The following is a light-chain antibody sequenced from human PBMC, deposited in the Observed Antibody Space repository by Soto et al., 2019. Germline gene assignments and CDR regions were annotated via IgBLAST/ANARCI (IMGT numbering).Light chain of an antibody. V-gene: IGKV3-20*01. CDR1: QSVSSKY. CDR2: GTS. J-gene: IGKJ3*01. CDR3: QQYGSSLFT. Sequence: EIVLTQSPGTLSLSPGERATLSCRASQSVSSKYLAWYQQKPGQAPRVLIYGTSIRASGVPERFSGGGSRTDFTLTITRLEPEDFAVYYCQQYGSSLFTFGPGTKLDFK.